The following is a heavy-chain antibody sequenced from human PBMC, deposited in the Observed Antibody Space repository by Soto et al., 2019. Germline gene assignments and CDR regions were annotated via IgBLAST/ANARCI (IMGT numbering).Heavy chain of an antibody. Sequence: SETLSLTCTVSGDSISSDGYYWSWIRQHPGKGLEWIGYMYRSGSTYYNPSLKNRLVISADTPKNQFTLKLSFVSAADTAVYYCSSSRKGYGMDVWGQGTTVTVSS. CDR1: GDSISSDGYY. V-gene: IGHV4-31*03. CDR3: SSSRKGYGMDV. CDR2: MYRSGST. J-gene: IGHJ6*02. D-gene: IGHD6-13*01.